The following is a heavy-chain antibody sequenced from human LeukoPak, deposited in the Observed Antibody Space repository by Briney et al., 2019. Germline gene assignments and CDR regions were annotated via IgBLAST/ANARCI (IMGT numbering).Heavy chain of an antibody. CDR2: IYYSGST. D-gene: IGHD4-11*01. CDR1: GGSISSHY. V-gene: IGHV4-59*11. J-gene: IGHJ6*03. CDR3: ARYSYYYYYMDV. Sequence: SETLSLTCTVSGGSISSHYGSWIRQPPGKGLEWIGYIYYSGSTNYNPSLKSRVTISVDTSKNQFSLKLSSVTAADTAVYYCARYSYYYYYMDVWGKGTTVTVSS.